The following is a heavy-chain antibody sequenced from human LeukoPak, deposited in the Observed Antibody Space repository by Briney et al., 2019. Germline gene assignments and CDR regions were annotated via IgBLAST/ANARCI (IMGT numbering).Heavy chain of an antibody. V-gene: IGHV1-2*02. Sequence: ASVKVSCKASGYTFTGYYMHWVRQAPGQGLEWMGGINPNSGGTNYAQKFQGRVTMTRDTSISTAYMELSRLRSDDTAVYYCARDGWYCSSTSCYPRNYYYYYYMDVWGKGTTVTVSS. D-gene: IGHD2-2*01. CDR2: INPNSGGT. CDR3: ARDGWYCSSTSCYPRNYYYYYYMDV. CDR1: GYTFTGYY. J-gene: IGHJ6*03.